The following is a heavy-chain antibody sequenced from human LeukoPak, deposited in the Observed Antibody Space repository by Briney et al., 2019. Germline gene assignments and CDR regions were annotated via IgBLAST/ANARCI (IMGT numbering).Heavy chain of an antibody. Sequence: SETLSLTCTVSGGSISSYYWSWIRQPAGKGLEWIGRIYTSGSTNYNPSLKSRVTISVDTSKNQFSLKLSSVTAADTAVYYCARADSHCGGDCSSYYYYYYMDVWGKGTTVTVSS. J-gene: IGHJ6*03. D-gene: IGHD2-21*01. CDR3: ARADSHCGGDCSSYYYYYYMDV. CDR1: GGSISSYY. CDR2: IYTSGST. V-gene: IGHV4-4*07.